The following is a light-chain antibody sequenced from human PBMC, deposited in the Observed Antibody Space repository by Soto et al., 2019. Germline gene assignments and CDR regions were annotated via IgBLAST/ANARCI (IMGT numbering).Light chain of an antibody. J-gene: IGLJ1*01. Sequence: QSVLTQPPSVSGAPGQRVTISCTGSSSNIGAGYDVHWYQQLPGTAPKLLIYDNTNRPSGVPDRFSGSKSGTSASLAITGLQAEDEADDYCQSYDSRLSVSYVFGTGTKLTVL. V-gene: IGLV1-40*01. CDR2: DNT. CDR1: SSNIGAGYD. CDR3: QSYDSRLSVSYV.